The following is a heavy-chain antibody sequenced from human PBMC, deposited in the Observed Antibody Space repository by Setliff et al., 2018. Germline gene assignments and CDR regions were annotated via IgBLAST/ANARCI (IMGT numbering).Heavy chain of an antibody. D-gene: IGHD3-16*01. CDR2: INAGNGNT. V-gene: IGHV1-3*01. CDR3: AREFNYDYIWGSYRNWFDP. Sequence: ASVKVSCKASGYTFTSYAMHWVRQAPGQRLEWMGWINAGNGNTKYSQKFQGRVTITRDTSAGTAYMELSSLRSEDTAVYYCAREFNYDYIWGSYRNWFDPWGQGTLVTVS. J-gene: IGHJ5*02. CDR1: GYTFTSYA.